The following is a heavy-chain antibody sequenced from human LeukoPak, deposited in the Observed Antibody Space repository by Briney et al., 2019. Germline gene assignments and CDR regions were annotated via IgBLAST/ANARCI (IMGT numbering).Heavy chain of an antibody. CDR1: GFTFSSYA. CDR3: ARGGGLGV. V-gene: IGHV3-7*03. J-gene: IGHJ6*02. Sequence: GGSLRLSCAASGFTFSSYAMSWVRQAPGKGLEWVANIKQDGSEKYYVDSVKGRFTISRDNAKNSLYLQMSNLRAEDTAVYFCARGGGLGVWGQGATVTVSS. CDR2: IKQDGSEK. D-gene: IGHD3-16*01.